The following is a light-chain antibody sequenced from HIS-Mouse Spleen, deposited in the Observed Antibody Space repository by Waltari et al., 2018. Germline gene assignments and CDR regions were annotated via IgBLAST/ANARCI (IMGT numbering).Light chain of an antibody. CDR2: GAA. CDR1: QSVSNSY. CDR3: QQYGSSPPALT. J-gene: IGKJ4*01. Sequence: EIVLTQSPGTLSLSPGERATLSCRARQSVSNSYFAWDQQKPVQAPRLLIYGAASKATGMPDRFRGSGAWTDFTLTISRLEPEDFAVYYCQQYGSSPPALTFGRGTNVEIK. V-gene: IGKV3-20*01.